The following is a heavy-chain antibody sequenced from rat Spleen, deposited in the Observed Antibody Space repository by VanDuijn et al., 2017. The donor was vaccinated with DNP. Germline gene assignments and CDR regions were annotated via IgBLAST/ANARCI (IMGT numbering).Heavy chain of an antibody. J-gene: IGHJ4*01. CDR3: ARLRLEWEVRAMDA. CDR1: GHFITNDY. D-gene: IGHD1-1*01. Sequence: EVQLQESGPGLVTPSQSLSLTCSVTGHFITNDYRWNWIRKFPGSEMEWIGHISYGGSTRYNPSLKSRISITRDTSKNQFFLQLNSLTTEDTATYYCARLRLEWEVRAMDAWGQGTSVTVSS. V-gene: IGHV3-1*01. CDR2: ISYGGST.